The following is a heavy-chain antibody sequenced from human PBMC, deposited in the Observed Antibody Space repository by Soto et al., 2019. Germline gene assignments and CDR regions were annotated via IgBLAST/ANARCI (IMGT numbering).Heavy chain of an antibody. CDR1: GGSISSSSYY. CDR3: ARLGREPAAIDIDP. Sequence: SETLSLTCTVSGGSISSSSYYWGWIRQPPGKGLEWIGSIYYSGSTYYNPSLESRVTISVDTSKNQFSLKLSSVTAADTAVYYCARLGREPAAIDIDPWGQGTLVTVSS. J-gene: IGHJ5*02. V-gene: IGHV4-39*01. CDR2: IYYSGST. D-gene: IGHD2-2*01.